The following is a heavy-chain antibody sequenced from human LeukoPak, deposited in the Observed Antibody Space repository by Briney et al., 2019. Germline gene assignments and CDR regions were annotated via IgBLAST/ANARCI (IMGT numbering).Heavy chain of an antibody. CDR1: GFTFSSYG. CDR3: AKDPGRRSSSWYDY. Sequence: PGGSLRLSCAASGFTFSSYGMHWVRQAPGKGLEWVAFIRYDGSNKYYADSVKGRFTISRDNSKNTLYLQMNSLRAEDTAVYYCAKDPGRRSSSWYDYWGQGTLVTVSS. J-gene: IGHJ4*02. V-gene: IGHV3-30*02. CDR2: IRYDGSNK. D-gene: IGHD6-13*01.